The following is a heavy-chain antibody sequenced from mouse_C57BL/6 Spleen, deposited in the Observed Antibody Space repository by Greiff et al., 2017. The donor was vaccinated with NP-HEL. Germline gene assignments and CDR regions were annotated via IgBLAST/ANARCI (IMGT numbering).Heavy chain of an antibody. D-gene: IGHD2-4*01. CDR1: GYTFTDYY. CDR2: INPNNGGT. CDR3: ARWDYEPFAY. Sequence: VQLQQSGPELVKPGASVKISCKASGYTFTDYYMNWVKQSHGKSLEWIGDINPNNGGTSYNQKFKGKATLTVDKSSSTAYMELRSLTSEDSAVYYCARWDYEPFAYWGQGTLVTVSA. J-gene: IGHJ3*01. V-gene: IGHV1-26*01.